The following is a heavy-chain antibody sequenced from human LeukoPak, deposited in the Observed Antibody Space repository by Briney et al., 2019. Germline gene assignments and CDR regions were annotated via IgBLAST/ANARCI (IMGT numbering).Heavy chain of an antibody. V-gene: IGHV3-7*05. D-gene: IGHD2/OR15-2a*01. Sequence: GGTVRLSCAASGFTFSSYWMSWVRQAPGKGLEWVANIKQEGSEKYCVHYVKGRFTISRDNAKNSLYLQMNTLRAEDTAVYYCARGPPCREYCSLEFYFDYWGQGTLVTVSS. CDR3: ARGPPCREYCSLEFYFDY. CDR2: IKQEGSEK. CDR1: GFTFSSYW. J-gene: IGHJ4*02.